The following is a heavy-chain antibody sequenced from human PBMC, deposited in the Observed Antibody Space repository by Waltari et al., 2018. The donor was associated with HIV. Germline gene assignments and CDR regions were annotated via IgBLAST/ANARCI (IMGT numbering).Heavy chain of an antibody. V-gene: IGHV5-51*01. CDR2: IYPGDSDT. J-gene: IGHJ2*01. CDR3: ARRATLGVVNFDL. Sequence: EVQLVQSGAEVKKPGESLKISCQGSGYSFTTYWIGWVRQMPGKGLECVGIIYPGDSDTRYSPSFQGQVTISADKSINTAYLQWSSLKVSDTAKYYCARRATLGVVNFDLWGRGTLVTVSS. CDR1: GYSFTTYW. D-gene: IGHD3-3*01.